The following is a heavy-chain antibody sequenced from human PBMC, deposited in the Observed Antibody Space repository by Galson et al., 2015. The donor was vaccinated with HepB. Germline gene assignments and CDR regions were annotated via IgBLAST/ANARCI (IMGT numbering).Heavy chain of an antibody. J-gene: IGHJ4*02. D-gene: IGHD2-2*01. V-gene: IGHV1-2*02. Sequence: SVKVSCKASGYTFTGYYMHWVRQAPGQGLEWMGWINPNSGGTNYAQKFQGRVTMTRDTSISTAYMELSRLRSDDTAVYYCAQPLVPAAPGVDYWGQGTLVTVSS. CDR3: AQPLVPAAPGVDY. CDR2: INPNSGGT. CDR1: GYTFTGYY.